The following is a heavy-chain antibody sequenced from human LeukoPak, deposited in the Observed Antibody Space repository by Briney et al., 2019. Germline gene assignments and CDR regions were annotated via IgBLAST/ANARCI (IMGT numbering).Heavy chain of an antibody. CDR3: ASPGRDIVLIGGYFDL. J-gene: IGHJ2*01. CDR1: GGSISSSSYY. V-gene: IGHV4-39*01. Sequence: PSETLSLTCTVSGGSISSSSYYWGWIRQPPGKGLEWIGSIYYSGSTYYNPSLKSRVTISVDTSKNQFSLKLSSVTAADTAVYYCASPGRDIVLIGGYFDLWGRGTLVTVSS. D-gene: IGHD2-8*01. CDR2: IYYSGST.